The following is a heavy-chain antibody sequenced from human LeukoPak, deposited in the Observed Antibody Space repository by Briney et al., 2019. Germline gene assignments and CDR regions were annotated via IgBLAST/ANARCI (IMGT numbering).Heavy chain of an antibody. J-gene: IGHJ4*02. CDR3: AKVPDYYGSGRYH. CDR1: GFTFSIYE. D-gene: IGHD3-10*01. CDR2: ISSSGSTI. V-gene: IGHV3-48*03. Sequence: PGGSLRLSCAASGFTFSIYEMNWVRQAPGKGLEWVSYISSSGSTIYYADSVKGRFTISRDNAKNSLYLQTNSLRADDTAVYYCAKVPDYYGSGRYHWGQGTLVTVSS.